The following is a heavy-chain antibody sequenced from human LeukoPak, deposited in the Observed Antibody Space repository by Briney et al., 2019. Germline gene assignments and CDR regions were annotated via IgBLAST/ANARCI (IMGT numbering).Heavy chain of an antibody. CDR1: GYTFTSYD. D-gene: IGHD3-22*01. CDR2: MNPNSGNT. Sequence: ASVKVSCKASGYTFTSYDINWVRQATGQGLEWMGWMNPNSGNTGYAQKFQGRVTMTRNTSISTAYMELSSLRSEDTAVCYCARWYRGYYLQYFDYWGQGTLVTVSS. V-gene: IGHV1-8*01. CDR3: ARWYRGYYLQYFDY. J-gene: IGHJ4*02.